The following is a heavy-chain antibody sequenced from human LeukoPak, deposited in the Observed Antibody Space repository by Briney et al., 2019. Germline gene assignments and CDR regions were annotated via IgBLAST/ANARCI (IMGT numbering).Heavy chain of an antibody. V-gene: IGHV3-30*03. CDR1: GFTFSSYG. D-gene: IGHD6-19*01. J-gene: IGHJ4*02. CDR2: ISYDGSNK. CDR3: ARVISRAVAGTFDY. Sequence: GGSLRLSCAASGFTFSSYGMHWVRQAPGEGLEWVAVISYDGSNKYYADSVKGRFTISRDNSKNTLYLQMNSLRAEDTAVYYCARVISRAVAGTFDYWGQGTLVTVSS.